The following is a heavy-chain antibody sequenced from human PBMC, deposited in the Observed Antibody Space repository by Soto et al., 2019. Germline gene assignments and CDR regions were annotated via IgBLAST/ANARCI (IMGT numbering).Heavy chain of an antibody. CDR3: ARVGDYDSSGYHLNWFDP. J-gene: IGHJ5*02. CDR2: IIPIFGTA. D-gene: IGHD3-22*01. CDR1: GGTFSSYA. V-gene: IGHV1-69*13. Sequence: GASVKVSCKASGGTFSSYAISWVRQAPGQGLEWMGGIIPIFGTANYAQKFQGRVTITADESTSTAYMELSSLRSEDTAVYYCARVGDYDSSGYHLNWFDPWGQGTLVTVSS.